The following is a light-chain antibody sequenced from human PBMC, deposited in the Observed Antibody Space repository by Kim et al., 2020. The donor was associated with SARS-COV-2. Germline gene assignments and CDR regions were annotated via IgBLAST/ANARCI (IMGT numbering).Light chain of an antibody. CDR2: SAS. Sequence: ASVGDRVTSTCRASQGIINDVTWYQQKPGQAPQRLIYSASNLQTGVPSRFGGSGSGTEFTLTISNVQPEDFATYYCLQYTSHVLSFGGGTKVDIK. V-gene: IGKV1-17*02. CDR3: LQYTSHVLS. J-gene: IGKJ4*01. CDR1: QGIIND.